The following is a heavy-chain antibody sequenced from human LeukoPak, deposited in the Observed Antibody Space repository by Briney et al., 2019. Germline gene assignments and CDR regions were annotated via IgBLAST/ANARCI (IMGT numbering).Heavy chain of an antibody. Sequence: GGSLRLSCAASGFTFSSYGMSWVRQAPGKGLEWVSAISGSGGSTYYADSVKGRFTISRDNSKNTLYLQMNSLRAEDTAVYYCAKGGSYYGSGTHDYWGQGTLVTVSS. D-gene: IGHD3-10*01. CDR2: ISGSGGST. V-gene: IGHV3-23*01. J-gene: IGHJ4*02. CDR3: AKGGSYYGSGTHDY. CDR1: GFTFSSYG.